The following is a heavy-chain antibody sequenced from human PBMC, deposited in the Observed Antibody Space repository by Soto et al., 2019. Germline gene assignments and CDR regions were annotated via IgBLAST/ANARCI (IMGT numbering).Heavy chain of an antibody. V-gene: IGHV3-23*01. CDR3: VKLRLELLYLDS. CDR2: ITGSGDST. D-gene: IGHD1-7*01. CDR1: GLTFSRYG. J-gene: IGHJ4*02. Sequence: EVQLSESGGGLGQPGGSLRLSCAASGLTFSRYGMIWVRQAPGKGLEWVSAITGSGDSTYYADSVKGRFTISRDSSNNTVYLQMNSLRADDTAVYYCVKLRLELLYLDSWGLGALVIVSS.